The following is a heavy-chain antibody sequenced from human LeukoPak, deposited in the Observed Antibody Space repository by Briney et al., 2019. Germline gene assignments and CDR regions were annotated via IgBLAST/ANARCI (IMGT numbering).Heavy chain of an antibody. V-gene: IGHV3-9*01. CDR1: GFTFEDYP. CDR3: TKGLGDY. CDR2: IIWCIGSI. J-gene: IGHJ4*02. D-gene: IGHD3-9*01. Sequence: GGSLRLSCASSGFTFEDYPMHWVRHAPGEGLEWVSGIIWCIGSIAYADSVKSRFTISRDNAKNSLFLQMHSLRAEDTALYYCTKGLGDYWGQGTLVTVYS.